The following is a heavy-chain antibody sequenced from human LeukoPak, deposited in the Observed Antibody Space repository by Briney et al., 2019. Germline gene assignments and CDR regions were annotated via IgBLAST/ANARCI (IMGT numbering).Heavy chain of an antibody. CDR2: ISDDGSIK. J-gene: IGHJ4*02. CDR1: GFTFSTYA. Sequence: PGGSLRLSCAASGFTFSTYAMHWVRQAPGKGLEWVAVISDDGSIKYYADSVKGRFTISRDNSKNTLSLQMNSLRAEDSAVYYCARDREGDFDYWGQGTLVTVSS. V-gene: IGHV3-30-3*01. CDR3: ARDREGDFDY.